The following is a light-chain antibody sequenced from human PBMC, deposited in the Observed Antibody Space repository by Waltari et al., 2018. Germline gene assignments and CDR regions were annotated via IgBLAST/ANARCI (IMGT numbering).Light chain of an antibody. V-gene: IGKV1-39*01. CDR1: QSISTY. Sequence: DIQITQSPSSLSASVGDRVTITCRASQSISTYLNWYQQRTGKAPKLLIYLASSLQSGAPSRFSGSGSGTDFTLTISSLQPEDFATYYCQHGLIFGRGTRLELK. CDR2: LAS. J-gene: IGKJ2*01. CDR3: QHGLI.